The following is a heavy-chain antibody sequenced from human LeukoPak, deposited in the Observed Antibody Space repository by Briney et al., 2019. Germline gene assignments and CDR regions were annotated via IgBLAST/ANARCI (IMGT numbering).Heavy chain of an antibody. Sequence: PGGSLRPSCAASGFTFSSYSMNWVRQAPGKGLEWVSSISSSSSYIYYADSVKGRFTISRDNAKNSLYLQMNSLRAEDTAVYYCARARGYSGYETDYWGQGTLVTVSS. CDR3: ARARGYSGYETDY. D-gene: IGHD5-12*01. J-gene: IGHJ4*02. CDR2: ISSSSSYI. CDR1: GFTFSSYS. V-gene: IGHV3-21*01.